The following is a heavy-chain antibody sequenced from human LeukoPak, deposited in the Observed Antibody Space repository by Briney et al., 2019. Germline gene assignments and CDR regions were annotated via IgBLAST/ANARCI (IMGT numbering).Heavy chain of an antibody. V-gene: IGHV3-9*01. CDR2: ISWNSGRI. D-gene: IGHD3-10*01. CDR3: AREYGSGSMLDY. J-gene: IGHJ4*02. CDR1: GFTFDDYA. Sequence: GRSLRLSCAASGFTFDDYAMHWVRQVPGKGLEWVPSISWNSGRIGYADSVKGRFTISRDNAKNSLYLQMNSLRAEDTALYYCAREYGSGSMLDYWGQGTLVTVSS.